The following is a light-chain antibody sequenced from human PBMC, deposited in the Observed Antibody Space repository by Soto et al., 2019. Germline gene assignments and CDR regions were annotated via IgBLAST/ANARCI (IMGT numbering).Light chain of an antibody. CDR3: QQYGISPSWT. CDR1: QSVSNSY. V-gene: IGKV3-20*01. J-gene: IGKJ1*01. CDR2: GAS. Sequence: EIVLTQSPGTLSLSPGEGATLSCRASQSVSNSYLAWYQQKPGQAPRLLIYGASRRATGIPDRFSGSGSGTDFTLTISRLEPEDFAVYYCQQYGISPSWTFGQGTKVDIK.